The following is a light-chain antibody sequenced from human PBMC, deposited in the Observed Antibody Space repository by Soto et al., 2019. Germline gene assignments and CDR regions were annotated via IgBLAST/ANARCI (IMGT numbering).Light chain of an antibody. J-gene: IGKJ4*01. Sequence: DIAITQPPATLAVSPAQATTHSCRASQGISSTLAWYKQKTGQTPRLLIYGESTRATGVPARFSGSGSGTDFTITINRLQSEAFAVYYCQHYANWPLTFGGGTKVDI. CDR3: QHYANWPLT. V-gene: IGKV3-15*01. CDR2: GES. CDR1: QGISST.